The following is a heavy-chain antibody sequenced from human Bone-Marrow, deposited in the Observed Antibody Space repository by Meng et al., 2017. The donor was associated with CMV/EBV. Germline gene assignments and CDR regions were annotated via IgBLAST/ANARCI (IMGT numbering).Heavy chain of an antibody. J-gene: IGHJ6*02. D-gene: IGHD3-3*01. CDR3: ARSLSLQRITIFGVVTPRFGYGMDV. Sequence: GGSLRLSCAASGFTFSDYYMSWSRQAPGKGLEWVSYISSSGSTIYYADSVKGRFTISRDNAKNSLYLQMNSLRADDTAVYYCARSLSLQRITIFGVVTPRFGYGMDVWGQGTTVTVSS. V-gene: IGHV3-11*04. CDR2: ISSSGSTI. CDR1: GFTFSDYY.